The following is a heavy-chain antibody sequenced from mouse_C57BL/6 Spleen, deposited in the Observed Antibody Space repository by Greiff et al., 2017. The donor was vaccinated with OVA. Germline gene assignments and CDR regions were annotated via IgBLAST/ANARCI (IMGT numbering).Heavy chain of an antibody. D-gene: IGHD4-1*01. CDR1: GFTFSDYY. CDR3: ARGNWDGVLFFDY. J-gene: IGHJ2*01. CDR2: INYDGSST. Sequence: EVMLVESEGGLVQPGSSMKLSCTASGFTFSDYYMAWVRQVPEKGLEWVANINYDGSSTYYLDSLKSRFIISRDNAKNILYLQMSSLKSEDTATYYCARGNWDGVLFFDYWGQGTTLTVSS. V-gene: IGHV5-16*01.